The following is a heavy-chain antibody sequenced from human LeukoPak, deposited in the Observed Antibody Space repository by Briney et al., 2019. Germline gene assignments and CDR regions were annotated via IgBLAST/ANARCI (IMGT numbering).Heavy chain of an antibody. D-gene: IGHD3-22*01. J-gene: IGHJ3*02. CDR1: GFTFSSYA. CDR2: ISYDGSNK. V-gene: IGHV3-30-3*01. Sequence: GGSLRLSCAASGFTFSSYAMHWVRQATGKGLEWVAVISYDGSNKYYADSVKGRFTISRDNSKNTLYLQMNSLRAEDTAVYYCARDRPYYCDSSGYYLAGAFDIWGQGTMVTVSS. CDR3: ARDRPYYCDSSGYYLAGAFDI.